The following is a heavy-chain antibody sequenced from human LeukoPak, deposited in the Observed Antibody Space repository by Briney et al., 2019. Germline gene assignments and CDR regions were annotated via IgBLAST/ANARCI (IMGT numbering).Heavy chain of an antibody. CDR2: INHSGST. Sequence: PSETLSLTCAVYGGSFSGYYWSWIRQPPGKGLEWIGEINHSGSTNYNPSLKSRVTISVDTSKNQFSLKLSSVTVADTAVYYCARGREGGAAAGKEFDYWGQGTLVTVSS. V-gene: IGHV4-34*01. J-gene: IGHJ4*02. CDR3: ARGREGGAAAGKEFDY. CDR1: GGSFSGYY. D-gene: IGHD6-13*01.